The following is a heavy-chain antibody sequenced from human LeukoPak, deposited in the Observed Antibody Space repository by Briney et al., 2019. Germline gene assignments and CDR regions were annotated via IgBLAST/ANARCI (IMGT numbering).Heavy chain of an antibody. J-gene: IGHJ6*03. Sequence: GGSLRLSCAASGFTSDDYGMSWVRQAPGKGLELVSGINWNGGSTGYADSVKGRFTISRDNAKNSLYLQMNSLRAEDTALYYCARDRGVLEWSGPYYMDVWGKGTTVTVSS. CDR1: GFTSDDYG. CDR3: ARDRGVLEWSGPYYMDV. D-gene: IGHD3-3*01. CDR2: INWNGGST. V-gene: IGHV3-20*04.